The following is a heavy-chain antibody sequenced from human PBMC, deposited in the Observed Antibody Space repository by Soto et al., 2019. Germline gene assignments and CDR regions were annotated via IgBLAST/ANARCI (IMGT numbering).Heavy chain of an antibody. CDR1: GFTFSSYW. J-gene: IGHJ4*02. D-gene: IGHD1-26*01. V-gene: IGHV3-7*01. Sequence: GGSLRLSCAASGFTFSSYWMSWVRQAPGKGLEWVANIKQDGSEKYYVDSVKGRFTISRDNAKNSLYLQMTSLRAEDTGVYYCIRYYRTDFDYWGQGTLVTVSS. CDR3: IRYYRTDFDY. CDR2: IKQDGSEK.